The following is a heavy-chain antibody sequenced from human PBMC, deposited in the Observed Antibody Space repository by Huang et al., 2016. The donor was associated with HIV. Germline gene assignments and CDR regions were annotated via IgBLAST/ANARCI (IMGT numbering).Heavy chain of an antibody. D-gene: IGHD6-13*01. CDR2: IVPLFSVT. Sequence: VQLVQSGAEVKRPGTSVKISCKASGGSFNSLAFNWVRQAPGQGLQYIGGIVPLFSVTNYAEKVRGRLTISADKSTSTVFMELRGLTSEDTAVFFCAREGQTWYGKPIAAFEIWGQGTTVIVSP. V-gene: IGHV1-69*10. J-gene: IGHJ3*02. CDR1: GGSFNSLA. CDR3: AREGQTWYGKPIAAFEI.